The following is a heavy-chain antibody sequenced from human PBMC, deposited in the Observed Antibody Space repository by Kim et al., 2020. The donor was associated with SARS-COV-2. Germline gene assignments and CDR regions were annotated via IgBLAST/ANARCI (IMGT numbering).Heavy chain of an antibody. J-gene: IGHJ4*02. CDR1: GFTFSSYG. CDR2: ISYDGSNK. D-gene: IGHD2-2*01. CDR3: AKDKTIVVVPAATLDY. V-gene: IGHV3-30*18. Sequence: GGSLRLPCAASGFTFSSYGMHWVRQAPGKGLEWVAVISYDGSNKYYADSVKGRFTISRDNSKNTLYLQMNSLRAEDTAVYYCAKDKTIVVVPAATLDYWGQGTLVTVSS.